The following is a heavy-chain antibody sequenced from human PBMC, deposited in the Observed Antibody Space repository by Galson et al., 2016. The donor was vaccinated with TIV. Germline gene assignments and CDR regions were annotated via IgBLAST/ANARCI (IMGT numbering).Heavy chain of an antibody. Sequence: SVKVSCKASGYTFTNYNINWVRQAPGKGLEWMGWINPKPFNTGSAQKFRGRLTMTRDTSISTAYMELSSLKSEDTAVYYCARSRLGRAVNIFGVVVVAGWFDPWGQGTLVSVSS. V-gene: IGHV1-8*01. CDR1: GYTFTNYN. CDR2: INPKPFNT. CDR3: ARSRLGRAVNIFGVVVVAGWFDP. D-gene: IGHD3-3*02. J-gene: IGHJ5*02.